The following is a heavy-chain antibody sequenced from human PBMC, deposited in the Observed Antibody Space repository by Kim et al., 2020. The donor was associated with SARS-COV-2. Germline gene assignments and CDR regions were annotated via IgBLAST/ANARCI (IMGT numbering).Heavy chain of an antibody. V-gene: IGHV3-23*01. CDR2: ISTSGGRT. Sequence: GGSLRLSCAASGFTFDNYAMDWVRQAPGKGLEWVSAISTSGGRTFYADSVKGRFTISRDNSKNTLFLQMNSLRAEDTAVYYCTIDSAPDRRGGTAFYYWGQGNMVTVSS. CDR1: GFTFDNYA. CDR3: TIDSAPDRRGGTAFYY. J-gene: IGHJ4*02. D-gene: IGHD2-15*01.